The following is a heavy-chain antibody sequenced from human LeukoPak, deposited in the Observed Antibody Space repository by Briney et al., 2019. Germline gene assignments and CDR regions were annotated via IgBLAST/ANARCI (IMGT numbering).Heavy chain of an antibody. J-gene: IGHJ4*02. Sequence: GSVEVSFQGSGYTLTRYYMPWVRQAPGQGLGWMGIINPSGGSTSYAQKFQGRVTMTRDTSTSAVYMGLSSLRSEGTAVYYCARDMYSYTTYYFDYWGQGTLVTVSS. CDR1: GYTLTRYY. V-gene: IGHV1-46*01. CDR3: ARDMYSYTTYYFDY. D-gene: IGHD5-18*01. CDR2: INPSGGST.